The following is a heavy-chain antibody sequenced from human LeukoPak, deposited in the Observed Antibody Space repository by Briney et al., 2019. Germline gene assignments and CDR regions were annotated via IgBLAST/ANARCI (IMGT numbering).Heavy chain of an antibody. D-gene: IGHD3-22*01. CDR3: ARDYYESSGHAFDY. Sequence: GASVKVSCKASGYTFTSYYMHWVLRAPGQGVEGMGIINSSGGSASYAQKFQGRVTMTRDTSTSTVYMELSSLRSEDTAVYYCARDYYESSGHAFDYWGQGTLVTVSS. V-gene: IGHV1-46*01. CDR2: INSSGGSA. J-gene: IGHJ4*02. CDR1: GYTFTSYY.